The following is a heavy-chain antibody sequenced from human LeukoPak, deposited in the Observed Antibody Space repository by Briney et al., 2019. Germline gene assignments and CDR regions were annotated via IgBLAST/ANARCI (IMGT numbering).Heavy chain of an antibody. CDR1: GGSFSGYY. Sequence: SETLSLTCAVYGGSFSGYYWSWIRQPPGKGLEWIGEINHSGSTNYNPSLKSRVTISVDTSKNQFSLKLSSVTAADTAVYYCARGQYYYGMDVWGQGTTVTVSS. J-gene: IGHJ6*02. V-gene: IGHV4-34*01. CDR3: ARGQYYYGMDV. CDR2: INHSGST.